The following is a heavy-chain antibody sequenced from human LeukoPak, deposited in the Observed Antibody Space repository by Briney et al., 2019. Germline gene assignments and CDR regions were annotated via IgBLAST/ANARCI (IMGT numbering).Heavy chain of an antibody. J-gene: IGHJ4*02. V-gene: IGHV3-30*02. Sequence: GGSLRLSCAASGFTFSSYGMHWVRQAPGKGLEWVAFIRYDGSNKYYADSVKGRFTISRDNSKNTLYLQMNSLRAEDTAVYYCAKDRRYQLPSYYFDYWGQGTLVTVSS. CDR2: IRYDGSNK. D-gene: IGHD2-2*01. CDR1: GFTFSSYG. CDR3: AKDRRYQLPSYYFDY.